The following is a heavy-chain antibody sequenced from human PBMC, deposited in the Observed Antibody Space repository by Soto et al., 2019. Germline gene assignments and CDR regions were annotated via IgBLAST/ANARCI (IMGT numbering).Heavy chain of an antibody. V-gene: IGHV3-33*01. D-gene: IGHD6-19*01. CDR3: PRPLLAPVAGPYYYGMDV. CDR1: GFTFNSYG. Sequence: QIQLVESGGGVVQPGRSLRLSCTASGFTFNSYGFNWVRQAPGKGLEWVAVIWYDGNTKYYADSVKGRFTISRDNLRSTVYLQRTSLTAEVTAVYYCPRPLLAPVAGPYYYGMDVWGQGTTVTVSS. J-gene: IGHJ6*02. CDR2: IWYDGNTK.